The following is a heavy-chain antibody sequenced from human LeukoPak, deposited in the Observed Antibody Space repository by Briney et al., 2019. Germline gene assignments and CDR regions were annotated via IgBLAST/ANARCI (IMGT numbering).Heavy chain of an antibody. J-gene: IGHJ4*02. V-gene: IGHV4-61*01. CDR1: GGSISSSSYY. D-gene: IGHD1-26*01. Sequence: PSETLSLTCTVSGGSISSSSYYWSWIRQPPGKGLEWIGYIYNSENTNYNPSLKSRLTISVDTSKNQFSLKLSSVTAADTAVYYCARGYDSWEPEVWGQGTLVTVSS. CDR2: IYNSENT. CDR3: ARGYDSWEPEV.